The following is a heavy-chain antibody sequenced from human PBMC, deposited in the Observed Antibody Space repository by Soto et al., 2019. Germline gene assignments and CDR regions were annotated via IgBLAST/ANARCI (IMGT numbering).Heavy chain of an antibody. Sequence: QVQLVQSGAEVKKPGASVKVSCKASGYTFTSYAMHWVRQAPGQRLEWMGWINAGNGNTKYSQKFQGRVTITRDTSASTAYMELSSLRSEDTAVYYCARVLHPYYGDYGAMDRYYFDYWGQGTLVTVSS. CDR2: INAGNGNT. CDR3: ARVLHPYYGDYGAMDRYYFDY. CDR1: GYTFTSYA. V-gene: IGHV1-3*01. J-gene: IGHJ4*02. D-gene: IGHD4-17*01.